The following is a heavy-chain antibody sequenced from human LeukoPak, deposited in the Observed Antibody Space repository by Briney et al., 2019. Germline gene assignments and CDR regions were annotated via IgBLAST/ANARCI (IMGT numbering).Heavy chain of an antibody. V-gene: IGHV5-10-1*01. CDR3: ARLSYYGSGLLDY. CDR2: IDPSDANT. J-gene: IGHJ4*02. Sequence: GESLKISCKASGYRFTNYWISWVRPLPGKGLEWMGRIDPSDANTDYSPSLQGHVTISADKSINTAYLQWSSLKASDTAMYYCARLSYYGSGLLDYWGQGTRVTVSS. D-gene: IGHD3-10*01. CDR1: GYRFTNYW.